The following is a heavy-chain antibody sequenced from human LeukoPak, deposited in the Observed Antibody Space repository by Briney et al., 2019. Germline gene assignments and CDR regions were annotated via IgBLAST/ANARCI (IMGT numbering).Heavy chain of an antibody. J-gene: IGHJ4*02. Sequence: GGSLRLSCAASVFTFSIYWMHWVRQAPGKGLVWVSLIISDGSSTSYADSVKGRFTISRDNAKNTLYLQMNSLRAEDTAVYYCARDTGYSINYWGQGTLVTVSS. CDR3: ARDTGYSINY. V-gene: IGHV3-74*01. CDR2: IISDGSST. CDR1: VFTFSIYW. D-gene: IGHD6-13*01.